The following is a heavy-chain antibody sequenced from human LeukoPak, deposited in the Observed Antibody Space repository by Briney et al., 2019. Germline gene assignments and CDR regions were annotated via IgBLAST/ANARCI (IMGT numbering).Heavy chain of an antibody. CDR1: GGSISSYY. J-gene: IGHJ3*02. CDR3: ALGYSSSWYGHDAFDI. V-gene: IGHV4-4*07. CDR2: IYTRGST. D-gene: IGHD6-13*01. Sequence: PSETLSLTCTVSGGSISSYYWSWIRQPAGKGLEWIGRIYTRGSTNYNPSLKSRVTMSVDTSKNQFSLKLSSVTAADTAVYYCALGYSSSWYGHDAFDIWGQGTMVTVSS.